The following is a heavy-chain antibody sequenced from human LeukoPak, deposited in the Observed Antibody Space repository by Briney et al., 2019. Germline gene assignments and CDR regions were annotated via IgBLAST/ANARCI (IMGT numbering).Heavy chain of an antibody. D-gene: IGHD6-13*01. CDR1: GGSISSGGYY. V-gene: IGHV4-30-4*08. CDR3: ARDTIAAAAFDY. Sequence: PSQTLSLTCTVSGGSISSGGYYWSWIRQPPGKGLEWIGYIYYSGSTYYNPSLKSRVTISVDTSKNQFSLKLSSVTAADTAVYYCARDTIAAAAFDYWGQGTLVTVSS. J-gene: IGHJ4*02. CDR2: IYYSGST.